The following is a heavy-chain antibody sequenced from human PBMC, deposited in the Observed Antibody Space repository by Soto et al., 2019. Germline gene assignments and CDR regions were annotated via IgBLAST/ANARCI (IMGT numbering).Heavy chain of an antibody. CDR2: INPNSGAT. V-gene: IGHV1-2*02. CDR3: ARAVGSGRVGYNWFDP. D-gene: IGHD3-10*01. J-gene: IGHJ5*01. Sequence: ASVKVSCKASGYTFTGYYMHWVRQAPGQGLEWMGWINPNSGATNYAQKFQDRVTMTRDTSISTAYMELSRLRSDNTAVYYCARAVGSGRVGYNWFDPWGQGTLVTVSS. CDR1: GYTFTGYY.